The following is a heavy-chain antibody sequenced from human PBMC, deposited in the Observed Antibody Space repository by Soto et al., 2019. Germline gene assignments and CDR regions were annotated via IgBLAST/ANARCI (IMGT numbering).Heavy chain of an antibody. CDR3: ARDWPWLGMDV. D-gene: IGHD5-12*01. CDR1: GFTFSSYA. J-gene: IGHJ6*02. Sequence: GGSLRLSCAASGFTFSSYAMHWVRQAPGKGLEWVAVISYDGSNKYYADSVKGRFTISRDNSKNTLYLQMNSLRAEDTAVYYCARDWPWLGMDVWGQGTTVTVSS. V-gene: IGHV3-30-3*01. CDR2: ISYDGSNK.